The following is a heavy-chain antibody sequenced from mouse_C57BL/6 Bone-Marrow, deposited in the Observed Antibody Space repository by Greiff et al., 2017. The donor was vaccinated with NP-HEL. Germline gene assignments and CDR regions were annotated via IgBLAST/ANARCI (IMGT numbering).Heavy chain of an antibody. D-gene: IGHD1-1*01. CDR1: GYTFTSYG. V-gene: IGHV1-81*01. CDR2: IYPRSGNT. CDR3: ARTDNGREGYDMDY. J-gene: IGHJ4*01. Sequence: QVQLQQSGAELARPGASVKLSCKASGYTFTSYGISWVKQRPGQGLEWIGEIYPRSGNTYYTEKFKGKATLTADKSSSTAYMELRSLTSEDSAVSFSARTDNGREGYDMDYWGQGTSVTVSS.